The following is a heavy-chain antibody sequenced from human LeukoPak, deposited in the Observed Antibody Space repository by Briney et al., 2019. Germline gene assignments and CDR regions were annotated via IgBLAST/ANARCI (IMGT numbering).Heavy chain of an antibody. V-gene: IGHV1-18*01. Sequence: ASVKVSCKASGYTFKSYGITWVRQAPGQGLEWMGWIDTHNGNTNYAQRLQGRVSMTTDSSTTTAYMELRSLTPDDTAVFYCARSDAGIFDYWGQGTLVTVSS. CDR1: GYTFKSYG. J-gene: IGHJ4*02. D-gene: IGHD1-26*01. CDR3: ARSDAGIFDY. CDR2: IDTHNGNT.